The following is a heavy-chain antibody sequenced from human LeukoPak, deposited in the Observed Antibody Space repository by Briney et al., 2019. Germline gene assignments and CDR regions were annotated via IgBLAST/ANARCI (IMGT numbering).Heavy chain of an antibody. CDR1: GVNFSSYG. J-gene: IGHJ4*02. Sequence: GGSLRLSCAASGVNFSSYGMSWVRQAPGKGLGWVSAIIGMAVGPYYADSVKGRITISRDNSKNTLYLQMNSLRAEDTAVYYCAKEIRGFVDYLGQGTLVTVSS. CDR2: IIGMAVGP. CDR3: AKEIRGFVDY. D-gene: IGHD3-10*01. V-gene: IGHV3-23*01.